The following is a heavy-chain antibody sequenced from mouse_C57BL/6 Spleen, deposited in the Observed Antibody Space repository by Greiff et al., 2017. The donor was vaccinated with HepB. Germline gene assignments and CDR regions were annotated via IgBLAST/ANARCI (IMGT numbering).Heavy chain of an antibody. CDR1: GYTFTDYN. V-gene: IGHV1-18*01. D-gene: IGHD1-1*01. J-gene: IGHJ1*03. Sequence: VQLKQSGPELVKPGASVKIPCKASGYTFTDYNMDWVKQSHGKSLEWIGDINPNNGGTIYNQKFKGKATLTVDKSSSTAYMELRSLTSEDTAVYYCARRRDYDGSSYGWYLDVWGTGTTVTVSS. CDR2: INPNNGGT. CDR3: ARRRDYDGSSYGWYLDV.